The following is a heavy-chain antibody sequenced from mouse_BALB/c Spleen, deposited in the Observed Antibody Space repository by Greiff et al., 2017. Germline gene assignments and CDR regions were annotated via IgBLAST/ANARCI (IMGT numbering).Heavy chain of an antibody. V-gene: IGHV1-54*01. CDR2: INPGSGGT. CDR1: GYAFTNYL. D-gene: IGHD2-14*01. J-gene: IGHJ3*01. Sequence: VQLQQSGAELVRPGTSVKVSCKASGYAFTNYLIEWVKQRPGQGLEWIGVINPGSGGTNYNEKFKGKATLTADKSSSTAYMQLSSLTSDDSAVYFCARDYRTGFAYWGQGTLVTVSA. CDR3: ARDYRTGFAY.